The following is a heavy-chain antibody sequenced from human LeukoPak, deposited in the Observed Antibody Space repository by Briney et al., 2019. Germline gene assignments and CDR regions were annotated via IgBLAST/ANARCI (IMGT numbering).Heavy chain of an antibody. CDR3: ARATSELGDYWFDP. V-gene: IGHV1-18*01. J-gene: IGHJ5*02. Sequence: ASVKVSCKASGYTFTSYGISWVRQAPGQGLEWMGRISAYNGNTNYAQKLQGRVTMTTDTSTSTAYMELRSLRSDDTAVYYCARATSELGDYWFDPWGQGTLVTVSS. CDR1: GYTFTSYG. CDR2: ISAYNGNT. D-gene: IGHD3-10*01.